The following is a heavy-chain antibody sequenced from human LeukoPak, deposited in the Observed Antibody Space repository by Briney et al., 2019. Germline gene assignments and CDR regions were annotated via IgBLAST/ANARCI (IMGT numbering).Heavy chain of an antibody. D-gene: IGHD1-26*01. CDR1: GGSFSSYY. CDR2: INHSGST. J-gene: IGHJ5*02. CDR3: AREPLWGNWFDP. Sequence: PSETLSLTCAVYGGSFSSYYWSWIRQPPGKGLEWIGEINHSGSTNYNPSLKSRVTISVDTSKNQFSLELSSVTAADTAVYYCAREPLWGNWFDPWGQGTLVTVSS. V-gene: IGHV4-34*01.